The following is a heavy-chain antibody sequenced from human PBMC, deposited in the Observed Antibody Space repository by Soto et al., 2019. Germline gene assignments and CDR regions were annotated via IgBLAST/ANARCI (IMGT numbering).Heavy chain of an antibody. CDR3: ATILTGGYTYGQDY. CDR2: IYYRGYT. J-gene: IGHJ4*02. Sequence: SETLSLTCTVSSGSVSSGDYYWSWIRQPPGKGLECIGSIYYRGYTNYNPSLKSRVTISVDTSKNQFSLKLSSVTAADTAVYYCATILTGGYTYGQDYCGQGTLVTVYS. CDR1: SGSVSSGDYY. D-gene: IGHD5-18*01. V-gene: IGHV4-61*08.